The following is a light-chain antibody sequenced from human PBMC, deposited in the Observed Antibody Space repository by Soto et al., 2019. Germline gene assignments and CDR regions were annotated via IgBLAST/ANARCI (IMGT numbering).Light chain of an antibody. J-gene: IGKJ2*02. CDR2: DAS. V-gene: IGKV3-20*01. CDR1: QSVSSSY. Sequence: NVLTQSPDTLSLSPGERATLSCRASQSVSSSYLAWYQHKPGQAPRLLIYDASRRATGIPDRFSGSGSGTDFTLTISRLEPEDLAVYYCEQYGSSPRTFGQGTKLEIK. CDR3: EQYGSSPRT.